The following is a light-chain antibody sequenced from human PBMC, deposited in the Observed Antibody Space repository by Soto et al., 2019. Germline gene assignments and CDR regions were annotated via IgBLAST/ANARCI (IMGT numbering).Light chain of an antibody. CDR3: SSYTSTTTRV. CDR1: SSDVGGYNY. Sequence: QSALTQPASVSGSPGQSITISCTGTSSDVGGYNYVSWYQQHPGKGPKLMIYEVSNRPSGVSNRFSGSKSGNTATLTISGIQAEDEADYYCSSYTSTTTRVFGTGTKVTVL. J-gene: IGLJ1*01. V-gene: IGLV2-14*03. CDR2: EVS.